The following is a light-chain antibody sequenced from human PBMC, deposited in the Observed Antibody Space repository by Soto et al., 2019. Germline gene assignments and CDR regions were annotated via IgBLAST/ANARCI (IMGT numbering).Light chain of an antibody. Sequence: QSALTQPASVSGSPGQSITISCTGASGDVGNYNLVSWYQQHPAKAPKLIIYEDDKRPSGVSNRFSGSKSGDTASLTISGLQSEEEAAYYCCSYLGSSTVFGGGTQLTVL. CDR3: CSYLGSSTV. J-gene: IGLJ7*01. CDR2: EDD. CDR1: SGDVGNYNL. V-gene: IGLV2-23*01.